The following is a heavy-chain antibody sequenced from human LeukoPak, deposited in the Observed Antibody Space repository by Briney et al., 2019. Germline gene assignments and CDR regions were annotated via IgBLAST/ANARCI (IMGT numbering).Heavy chain of an antibody. CDR2: INPDGSQK. D-gene: IGHD5-24*01. V-gene: IGHV3-7*01. CDR1: GFTFSRNW. Sequence: GGSLTLSCEASGFTFSRNWMSWVRQAPGKGLEWVANINPDGSQKYYVDSVKGRFTISRDNTKSSLSLQMNSLGAEDTAMYYCAKLLGTATIFDCWGQGTLVTVSS. J-gene: IGHJ4*02. CDR3: AKLLGTATIFDC.